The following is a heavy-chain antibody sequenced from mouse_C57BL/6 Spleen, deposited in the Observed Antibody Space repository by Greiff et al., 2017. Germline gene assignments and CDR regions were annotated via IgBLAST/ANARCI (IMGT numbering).Heavy chain of an antibody. CDR3: TLYYYGSSSYFDY. D-gene: IGHD1-1*01. J-gene: IGHJ2*01. Sequence: VHVKQSGAELVRPGASVKLSCTASGFNIKDYYMHWVKQRPEQGLEWIGRIDPEDGDTEYAPKFQGKATMTADTSSNTAYLQLSSLTSEDTAFYYCTLYYYGSSSYFDYWGQGTTLTVSS. CDR2: IDPEDGDT. V-gene: IGHV14-1*01. CDR1: GFNIKDYY.